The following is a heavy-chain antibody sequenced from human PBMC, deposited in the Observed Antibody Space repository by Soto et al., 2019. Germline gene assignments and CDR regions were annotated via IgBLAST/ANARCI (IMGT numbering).Heavy chain of an antibody. J-gene: IGHJ4*02. D-gene: IGHD3-10*01. V-gene: IGHV1-69*02. CDR3: AASYGSGYRACDY. Sequence: QVQLVQSGTEVKKPGSSVKVSCKASGDTFSFYTINWVRQAPGLGLEWVGRINPIVSMSNYAQKFQGGVSMTADKSTSTAYMELRSLRSDDTAMYFCAASYGSGYRACDYWGQGALVIVSS. CDR2: INPIVSMS. CDR1: GDTFSFYT.